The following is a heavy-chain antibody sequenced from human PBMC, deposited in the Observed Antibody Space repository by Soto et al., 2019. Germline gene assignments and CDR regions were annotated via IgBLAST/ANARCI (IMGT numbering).Heavy chain of an antibody. J-gene: IGHJ4*02. Sequence: GGSLRLSCAASGFTFISYAMHWVRQAPGKGLEWVAVISYDGSNKYYADSVKGRFTISRDNAKNSLYLQMNSLRAEDTAVYYCARDRGAVTGQYFDYWGQGALVTVSS. CDR3: ARDRGAVTGQYFDY. CDR2: ISYDGSNK. CDR1: GFTFISYA. D-gene: IGHD6-19*01. V-gene: IGHV3-30-3*01.